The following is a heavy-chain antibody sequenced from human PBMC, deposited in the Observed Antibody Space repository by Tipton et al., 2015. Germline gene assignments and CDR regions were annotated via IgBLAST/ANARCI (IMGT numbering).Heavy chain of an antibody. V-gene: IGHV4-39*01. Sequence: TLSLTCTVSGGSISSSSYYWGWIRQPPGKGLEWIGTIYYSGNTYYTPSLKSRVTISVDTSKNQFSLKLSSVTAADTAVYYCARLPPPELRYFDWLSHFDYWGQGTVVTVSS. D-gene: IGHD3-9*01. CDR2: IYYSGNT. J-gene: IGHJ4*02. CDR1: GGSISSSSYY. CDR3: ARLPPPELRYFDWLSHFDY.